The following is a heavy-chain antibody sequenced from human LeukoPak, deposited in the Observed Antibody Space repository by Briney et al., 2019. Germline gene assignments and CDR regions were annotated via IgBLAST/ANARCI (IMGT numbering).Heavy chain of an antibody. V-gene: IGHV4-30-4*08. CDR2: IYYSGST. J-gene: IGHJ2*01. CDR3: ARTYGDYLPLGYFDL. Sequence: SETLSLTCTVSGGSISSGDYYWSWIRQPPGKGLEWVGYIYYSGSTYYNPSLKSRATISVDTSKNQFSLKLSSVTAADTAVYYCARTYGDYLPLGYFDLWGRGTLVTVSS. CDR1: GGSISSGDYY. D-gene: IGHD4-17*01.